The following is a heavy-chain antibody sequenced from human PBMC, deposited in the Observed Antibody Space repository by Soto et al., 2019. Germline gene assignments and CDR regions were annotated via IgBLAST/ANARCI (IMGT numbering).Heavy chain of an antibody. D-gene: IGHD1-26*01. Sequence: EVQLVESGGGLVQPGGSLRLSCAASGFTVMTNYMSWVRQAPGKGLEWVSIVYSSGSTDYADSVKGRFTISRHNSENTGYLQMNRLRSEDTAVYYCAREKWGRDCFYVWGRGTLVTVSS. J-gene: IGHJ2*01. CDR2: VYSSGST. V-gene: IGHV3-53*04. CDR3: AREKWGRDCFYV. CDR1: GFTVMTNY.